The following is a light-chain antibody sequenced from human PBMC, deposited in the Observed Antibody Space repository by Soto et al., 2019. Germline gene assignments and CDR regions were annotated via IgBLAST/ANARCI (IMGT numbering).Light chain of an antibody. CDR2: ANI. CDR1: SSNIGAGYD. J-gene: IGLJ2*01. V-gene: IGLV1-40*01. Sequence: QSVLTQPPSVSGAPGQRVTISCTGNSSNIGAGYDVHWYQQLPGTAPKLLIYANINRPSGVPDRFSGSKSATSVSLAITGLQAEDEADYYCQSYASSLSGSVFGGGTQLTVL. CDR3: QSYASSLSGSV.